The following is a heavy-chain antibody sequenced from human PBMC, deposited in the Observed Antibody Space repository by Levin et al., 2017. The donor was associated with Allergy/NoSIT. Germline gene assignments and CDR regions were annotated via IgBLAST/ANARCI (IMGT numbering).Heavy chain of an antibody. CDR1: GGSFSGYY. CDR3: ARGRRIVVVTAIQRAFDS. V-gene: IGHV4-34*01. J-gene: IGHJ3*02. CDR2: INHSGST. D-gene: IGHD2-21*02. Sequence: PSETLSLTCAVYGGSFSGYYWSWIRQPPGKGLEWIGEINHSGSTNYNPSLKSRVTISVDTSKNQFSLKLSSVTAADTAVYYCARGRRIVVVTAIQRAFDSWGQGTMVTVSS.